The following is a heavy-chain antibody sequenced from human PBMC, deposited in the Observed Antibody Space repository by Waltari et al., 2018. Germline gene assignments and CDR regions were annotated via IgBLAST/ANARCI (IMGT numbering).Heavy chain of an antibody. J-gene: IGHJ4*02. CDR3: AKYLAPDTAMVDY. CDR2: ISGSGAST. D-gene: IGHD5-18*01. CDR1: GFTFSSYA. V-gene: IGHV3-23*04. Sequence: EVQLVESGGGLVQPGGSLRLSCAASGFTFSSYAMSWVRQAPGKGLEWVTVISGSGASTYYTDSVKGRFTISRDNSKNTLYLQMNSLRAEDTAVYYCAKYLAPDTAMVDYWGQGTLVTVSS.